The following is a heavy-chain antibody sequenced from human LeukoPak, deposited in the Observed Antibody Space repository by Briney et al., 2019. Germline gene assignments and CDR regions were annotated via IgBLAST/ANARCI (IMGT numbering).Heavy chain of an antibody. Sequence: GGSLRLSCAASGFTFSSYWMSWVRGAPGRGGEWVANIKQGGGEKYYVDSVKGRFTVSRDDAKNSLYLQKNSVRAEDTAMYLCAREVIEWFGGYYFDYWGQGALVTVSS. J-gene: IGHJ4*02. CDR1: GFTFSSYW. CDR2: IKQGGGEK. CDR3: AREVIEWFGGYYFDY. D-gene: IGHD3-10*01. V-gene: IGHV3-7*01.